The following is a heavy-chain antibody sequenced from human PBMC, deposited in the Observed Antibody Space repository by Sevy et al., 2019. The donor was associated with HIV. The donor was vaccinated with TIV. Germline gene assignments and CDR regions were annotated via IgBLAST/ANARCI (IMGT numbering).Heavy chain of an antibody. CDR3: AKGPLDIVVVPAGISR. Sequence: GGSLRLSCAASGFTFSSYGMHWVRQAPGKGLEWVAVISYDGSNKYYADSVKGRFTISRDNSKNTLYLQMNSLRAEDTAVYYCAKGPLDIVVVPAGISRWGQGTLVTCSS. CDR1: GFTFSSYG. D-gene: IGHD2-2*01. CDR2: ISYDGSNK. V-gene: IGHV3-30*18. J-gene: IGHJ4*02.